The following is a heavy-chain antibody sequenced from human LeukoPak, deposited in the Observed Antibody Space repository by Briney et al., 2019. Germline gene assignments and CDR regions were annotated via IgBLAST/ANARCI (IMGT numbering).Heavy chain of an antibody. J-gene: IGHJ4*02. CDR1: GFTFSGSA. D-gene: IGHD6-6*01. CDR3: TRLDGSSSDYFDY. V-gene: IGHV3-73*01. Sequence: GGSLRLSCAASGFTFSGSARHWVRQASGKGLEWVVRIRSEGNSYATAYAASVKGRFTISRDDSKNTAYQQMNSLKTEDTAVYYCTRLDGSSSDYFDYWGQGTLVTVSS. CDR2: IRSEGNSYAT.